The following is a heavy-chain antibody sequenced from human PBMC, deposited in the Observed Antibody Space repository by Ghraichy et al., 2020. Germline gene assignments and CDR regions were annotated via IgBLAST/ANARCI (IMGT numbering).Heavy chain of an antibody. CDR2: IWYDGSNK. V-gene: IGHV3-33*01. CDR3: ARAGVSVSYFDY. CDR1: GFTFSSYG. Sequence: GGSLRLSCAASGFTFSSYGMHWVRQAPGMGLEWVAIIWYDGSNKYYGDSVKGRFTISRDNSKNTLYLQMNSLRAEDTAVYYCARAGVSVSYFDYWGQGTLVTVSS. D-gene: IGHD5/OR15-5a*01. J-gene: IGHJ4*02.